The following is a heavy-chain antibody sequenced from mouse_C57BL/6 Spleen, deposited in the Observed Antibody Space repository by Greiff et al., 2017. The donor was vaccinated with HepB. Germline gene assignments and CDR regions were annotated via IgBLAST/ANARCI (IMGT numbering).Heavy chain of an antibody. CDR2: IDPSDSYT. D-gene: IGHD1-1*01. CDR1: GYTFTSYW. Sequence: QVQLQQPGAELVRPGTSVKLSCKASGYTFTSYWMHWVKQRPGQGLEWIGVIDPSDSYTNYNQKFKGKATLTVDTSSSTAYMQLSSLTSEDSAVYFCARRSQLLPYFDYWGQGTTLTVSS. V-gene: IGHV1-59*01. J-gene: IGHJ2*01. CDR3: ARRSQLLPYFDY.